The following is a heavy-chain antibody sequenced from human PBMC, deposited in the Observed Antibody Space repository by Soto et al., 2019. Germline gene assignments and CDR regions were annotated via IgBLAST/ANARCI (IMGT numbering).Heavy chain of an antibody. J-gene: IGHJ4*02. Sequence: SETLSLTCTVSGGSITSYYWSCIRQPPGKGLEWIGYMYYSGSTNYNPSLKSRVTISVDTSKNQLSLKLSSVTAADTAVYYCARGSISGAFYFDYWGQGTLVTVSS. CDR1: GGSITSYY. V-gene: IGHV4-59*01. CDR2: MYYSGST. D-gene: IGHD1-26*01. CDR3: ARGSISGAFYFDY.